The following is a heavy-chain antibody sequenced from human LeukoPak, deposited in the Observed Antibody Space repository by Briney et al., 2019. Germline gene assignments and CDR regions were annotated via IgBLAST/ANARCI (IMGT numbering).Heavy chain of an antibody. CDR3: ATFGNGWFKPLDY. D-gene: IGHD6-19*01. CDR1: GFTFNIYA. Sequence: PGGSLRLSCAATGFTFNIYAMTWVRQAPGKGLEWVSAISGSGGNTYYADSVKGRFTISRDNSKNTLFLQMDSLRDEDTAVYYCATFGNGWFKPLDYWGQGTLVTVSS. CDR2: ISGSGGNT. V-gene: IGHV3-23*01. J-gene: IGHJ4*02.